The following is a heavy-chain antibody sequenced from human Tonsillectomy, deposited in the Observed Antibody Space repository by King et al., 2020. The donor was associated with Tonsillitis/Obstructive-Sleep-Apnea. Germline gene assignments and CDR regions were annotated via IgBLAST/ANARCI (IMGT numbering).Heavy chain of an antibody. CDR3: AGVIVVVPAAIGAFDI. V-gene: IGHV1-46*01. J-gene: IGHJ3*02. CDR1: GYTFTSYY. CDR2: INPSGGST. D-gene: IGHD2-2*02. Sequence: QLVQSGAELKKPGASVKVSCKASGYTFTSYYMHWVRQAPGQGLEWMGIINPSGGSTSYAQKFQGRVTMTRDTSTSTVYMELSSRRSEDTAVYYCAGVIVVVPAAIGAFDIWGQGTMVTVSS.